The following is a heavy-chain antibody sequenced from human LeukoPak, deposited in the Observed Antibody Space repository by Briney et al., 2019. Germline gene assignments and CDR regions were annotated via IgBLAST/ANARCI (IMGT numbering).Heavy chain of an antibody. Sequence: SETLSLTCAVSGGSISSSNWWSWVRQSPGTGLEWIGKIYHTGSANYNPSLKSRVTLSVDKSKNQFSLKLSSVTAADTAVYYCARQLGVVVATYWGQGTLVTVSS. CDR2: IYHTGSA. CDR1: GGSISSSNW. D-gene: IGHD2-15*01. V-gene: IGHV4-4*02. J-gene: IGHJ4*02. CDR3: ARQLGVVVATY.